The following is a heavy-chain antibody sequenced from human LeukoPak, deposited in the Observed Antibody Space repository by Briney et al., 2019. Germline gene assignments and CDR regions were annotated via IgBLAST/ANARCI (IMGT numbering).Heavy chain of an antibody. D-gene: IGHD3-22*01. Sequence: GGSLRLSRAASGFTFSSYSMNWVRQAPGKGLEWVSSISSSSSYIYYADSVKGRFTISRDNAKNSLYLQMNSLRAEDTAVYYCAKGYTSYYDSSDAFDIWGQGTMVTVSS. J-gene: IGHJ3*02. CDR3: AKGYTSYYDSSDAFDI. V-gene: IGHV3-21*01. CDR2: ISSSSSYI. CDR1: GFTFSSYS.